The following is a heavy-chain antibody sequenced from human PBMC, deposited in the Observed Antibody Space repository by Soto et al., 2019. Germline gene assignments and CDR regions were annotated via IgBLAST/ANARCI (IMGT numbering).Heavy chain of an antibody. D-gene: IGHD2-21*02. Sequence: SETLSLTCIVSGESISRISSYWGWIRQPPRKGLEWIGSIYYSGRTYYNPSFRSRVTISIDTAKNQFSLKLSSVTATDTAVYYCARQRTTVVTKAYFDHWGHGSLVTVSS. CDR2: IYYSGRT. CDR1: GESISRISSY. V-gene: IGHV4-39*01. J-gene: IGHJ4*01. CDR3: ARQRTTVVTKAYFDH.